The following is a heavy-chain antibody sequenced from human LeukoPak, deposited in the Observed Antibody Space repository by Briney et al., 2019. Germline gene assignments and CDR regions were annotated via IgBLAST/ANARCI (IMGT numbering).Heavy chain of an antibody. J-gene: IGHJ4*02. CDR2: IYYSGST. CDR3: ARGVGYFDY. D-gene: IGHD6-13*01. Sequence: KGLEWIGYIYYSGSTYYTPSLKSRVTISVDTSKNQFSLKLSSVTAADTAVYYCARGVGYFDYWGQGTLVTVSS. V-gene: IGHV4-31*02.